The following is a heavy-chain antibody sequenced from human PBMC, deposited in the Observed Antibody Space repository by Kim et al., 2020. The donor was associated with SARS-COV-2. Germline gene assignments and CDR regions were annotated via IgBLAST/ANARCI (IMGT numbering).Heavy chain of an antibody. V-gene: IGHV1-2*04. J-gene: IGHJ6*02. D-gene: IGHD2-2*01. Sequence: ASVKVSCKASGYTFTGYYMHWVRQAPGQGLEWMGWINPNSGGTNYAQKFQGWVTMTRDTSISTAYMELSRLRSDDTAVYYCARSDVVVPAAMLYGMDVWGQGTTVTVSS. CDR2: INPNSGGT. CDR1: GYTFTGYY. CDR3: ARSDVVVPAAMLYGMDV.